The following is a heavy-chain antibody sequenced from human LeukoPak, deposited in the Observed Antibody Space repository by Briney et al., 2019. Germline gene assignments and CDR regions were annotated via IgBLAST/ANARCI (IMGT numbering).Heavy chain of an antibody. Sequence: ASVKVSCKASGYTFTGDYMHWVRQAPGQGLEWMGWINPNSGGTNYAQKFQGRVTMTRDTSSSTAYMELSRLRSDDTAVYYCARGGIVGALTNYYYYMDVWGKGTTVTVSS. CDR2: INPNSGGT. D-gene: IGHD1-26*01. J-gene: IGHJ6*03. V-gene: IGHV1-2*02. CDR3: ARGGIVGALTNYYYYMDV. CDR1: GYTFTGDY.